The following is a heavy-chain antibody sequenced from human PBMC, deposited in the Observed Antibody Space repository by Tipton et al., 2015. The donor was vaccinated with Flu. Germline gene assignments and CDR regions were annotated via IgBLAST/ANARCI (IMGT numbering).Heavy chain of an antibody. Sequence: TLSRTCTVSGGSISSYSWSWIRQPPGKGLEWIGYIYYSGSTNYNPSLKSRVTISVDTSKNQFSLKLSSVTAADTAVYYCARGIGQDLYYYYGMDVWGQGTTVTVSS. CDR2: IYYSGST. CDR1: GGSISSYS. V-gene: IGHV4-59*01. D-gene: IGHD2-15*01. CDR3: ARGIGQDLYYYYGMDV. J-gene: IGHJ6*02.